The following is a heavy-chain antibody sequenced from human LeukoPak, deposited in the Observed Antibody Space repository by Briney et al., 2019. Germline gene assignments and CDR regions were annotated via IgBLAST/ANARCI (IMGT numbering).Heavy chain of an antibody. CDR1: GGSISSGSYY. D-gene: IGHD6-19*01. J-gene: IGHJ4*02. CDR2: IYTSGSA. V-gene: IGHV4-61*02. CDR3: ARHVAVAGAYGY. Sequence: SQTLSLTCTVSGGSISSGSYYWSWIRQPAGKGLEWIGRIYTSGSANYNPSLKSRVTISADTSKNQFSLKLSSVTAADTAVYYCARHVAVAGAYGYWGQGTLVTVSS.